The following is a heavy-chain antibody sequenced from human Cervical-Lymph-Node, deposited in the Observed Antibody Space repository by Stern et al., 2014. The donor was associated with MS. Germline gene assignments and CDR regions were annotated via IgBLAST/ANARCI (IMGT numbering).Heavy chain of an antibody. CDR3: ASSVGELTPESV. V-gene: IGHV1-69*01. CDR2: VIPIFDTP. Sequence: QVKLEQSGAEVTKPGSSARVSCKASGGIFSSFAISWVRQAPGHGLEWMGGVIPIFDTPNYAQKFQVRVTITAYASTSTAYMELNSLRSEDTAVYYCASSVGELTPESVWGQGTTVTV. J-gene: IGHJ6*02. CDR1: GGIFSSFA. D-gene: IGHD3-10*01.